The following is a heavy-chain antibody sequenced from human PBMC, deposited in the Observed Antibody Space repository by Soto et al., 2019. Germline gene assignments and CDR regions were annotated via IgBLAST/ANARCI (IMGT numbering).Heavy chain of an antibody. V-gene: IGHV1-69*12. CDR1: GGTFSSYA. CDR2: IIPIFGTA. J-gene: IGHJ6*02. D-gene: IGHD2-2*01. Sequence: QVQLVQSGAEVKKPGSSVKVSCKASGGTFSSYAISWVRQAPGQGLAWMGGIIPIFGTANYAQKFQGRVTITADESMSTAYMELSSLRSEDTDVYYCALHVPAAGYYYGMDVWVQGPTVAVSS. CDR3: ALHVPAAGYYYGMDV.